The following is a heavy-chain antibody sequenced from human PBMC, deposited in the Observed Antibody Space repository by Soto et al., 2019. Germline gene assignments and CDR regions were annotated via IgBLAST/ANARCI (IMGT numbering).Heavy chain of an antibody. J-gene: IGHJ3*02. Sequence: PGGSLXLSCAASGFTFSSYSMNWVRQAPGKGLEWVSSISSSSSYIYYADSVKGRFTISRDNAKNSLYLQMNSLRAEDTAVYHCAREPSLAYYYDSSGYSSDAFDIWGQGTMVTVSS. CDR3: AREPSLAYYYDSSGYSSDAFDI. CDR2: ISSSSSYI. CDR1: GFTFSSYS. V-gene: IGHV3-21*01. D-gene: IGHD3-22*01.